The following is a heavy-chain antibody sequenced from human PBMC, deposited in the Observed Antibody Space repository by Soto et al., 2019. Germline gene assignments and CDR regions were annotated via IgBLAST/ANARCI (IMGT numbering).Heavy chain of an antibody. D-gene: IGHD6-19*01. CDR1: GYTFSSYD. CDR2: LNPNSGDT. J-gene: IGHJ5*02. CDR3: ETSVGGWYRS. Sequence: QVQLVQSGAEVKKPGASVKVSCKASGYTFSSYDINWVRQATGQGLEWMGWLNPNSGDTGYAQKFQGRVTLTRNTSINTAYIELSSLTSDATAVSYCETSVGGWYRSWGQGTLFTVSS. V-gene: IGHV1-8*01.